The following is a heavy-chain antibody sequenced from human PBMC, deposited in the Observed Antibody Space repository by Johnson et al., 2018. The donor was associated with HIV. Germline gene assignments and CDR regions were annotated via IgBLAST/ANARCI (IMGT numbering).Heavy chain of an antibody. Sequence: QVQLVESGGGVVQPGGSLRLSCAASGFTFSSYGMHWVRQDPGKGLEWVAFIRYDGSNKYYADSVKGRFTISRDNSKNTLYLQMNSLRAEDTAVYYCAKGRARTAARQPRGDAFDIWGQGTMVTVSS. CDR1: GFTFSSYG. CDR3: AKGRARTAARQPRGDAFDI. D-gene: IGHD6-6*01. CDR2: IRYDGSNK. V-gene: IGHV3-30*02. J-gene: IGHJ3*02.